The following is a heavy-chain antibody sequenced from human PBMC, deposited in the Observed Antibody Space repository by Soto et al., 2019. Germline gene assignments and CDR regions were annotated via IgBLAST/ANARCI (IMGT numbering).Heavy chain of an antibody. D-gene: IGHD6-19*01. CDR3: ARAGGLGAVAVDY. J-gene: IGHJ4*02. V-gene: IGHV4-30-2*01. Sequence: QLQLQESGSGLVKPSQTLSLTCAVSGGSISSGGYSWSWIRQPPGKGLEWIGYIYHSGSTYYNPSHKSRVTISVDRSKNQFSMKLSSVTAADTAVDYCARAGGLGAVAVDYWGQGTLVTVSS. CDR1: GGSISSGGYS. CDR2: IYHSGST.